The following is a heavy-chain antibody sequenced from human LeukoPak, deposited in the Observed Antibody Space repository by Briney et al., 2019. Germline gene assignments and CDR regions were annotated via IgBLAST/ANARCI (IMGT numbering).Heavy chain of an antibody. CDR2: ISAYNGNT. Sequence: GASVKVSCKASGYTFTSYGISWVRQAPGQGLEWMGWISAYNGNTNYAQKLQGRVTMTTDTSTSTAYMELRSLRAEDTAVYYCAKDTYYYYMDVWGKGTTVTVSS. CDR3: AKDTYYYYMDV. CDR1: GYTFTSYG. J-gene: IGHJ6*03. V-gene: IGHV1-18*01.